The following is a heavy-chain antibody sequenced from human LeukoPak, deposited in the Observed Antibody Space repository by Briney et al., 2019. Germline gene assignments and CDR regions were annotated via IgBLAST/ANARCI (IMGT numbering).Heavy chain of an antibody. V-gene: IGHV4-59*12. D-gene: IGHD3-22*01. CDR1: GGSISSYY. Sequence: SETLSLTCTVSGGSISSYYWSWIRQPPGKGLEWIGYIYYSGSTNYNPSLKSRVTISVDTSKNQFSLKLNSVTAADTAVYYCARSRTGRSGQYYYDSSGYYHTFDYWGQGTLVTVSS. J-gene: IGHJ4*02. CDR2: IYYSGST. CDR3: ARSRTGRSGQYYYDSSGYYHTFDY.